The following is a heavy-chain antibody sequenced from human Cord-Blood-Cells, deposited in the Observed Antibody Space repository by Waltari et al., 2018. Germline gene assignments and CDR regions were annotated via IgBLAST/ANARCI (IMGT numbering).Heavy chain of an antibody. J-gene: IGHJ4*02. Sequence: QLQLQESGPGLVKPSETLSLTCTVSGGSISSSSYYWGWIRQPPGKGLEWIGSIYYSGTTYYNPSLKSRVTISVDTSKNQFSLKLSSVTAADTAVYYCARSPSRFLEWLLGYFDYWGQGTLVTVSS. CDR3: ARSPSRFLEWLLGYFDY. CDR1: GGSISSSSYY. CDR2: IYYSGTT. V-gene: IGHV4-39*01. D-gene: IGHD3-3*01.